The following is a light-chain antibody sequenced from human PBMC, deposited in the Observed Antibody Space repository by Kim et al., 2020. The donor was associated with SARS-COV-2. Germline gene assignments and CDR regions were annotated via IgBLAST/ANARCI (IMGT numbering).Light chain of an antibody. CDR1: QSIRSY. V-gene: IGKV1-39*01. CDR3: QQSYSIPLT. J-gene: IGKJ4*01. CDR2: AAS. Sequence: DIQMTQSPPSLSASVGDRVTITCRASQSIRSYLYWYQQKAGKAPKLLIHAASSLQSGVPSRFSGSGSGTDLTLTISGLQPEDVATYYCQQSYSIPLTFGGGTKVDIK.